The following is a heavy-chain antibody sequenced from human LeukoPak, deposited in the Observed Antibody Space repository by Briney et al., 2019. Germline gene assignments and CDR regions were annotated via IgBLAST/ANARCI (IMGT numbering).Heavy chain of an antibody. J-gene: IGHJ4*02. V-gene: IGHV3-30*04. CDR3: ARVQGGGFRTADY. Sequence: GGSLRLSCAASGFTFSSYAIHWVRQAPGKGLDWVAVILEDGSIQYYADSAKGRFTISRDNSKNTLFLQMNSLRGEDTAMYYCARVQGGGFRTADYWGQGTLVTVSS. D-gene: IGHD1-14*01. CDR2: ILEDGSIQ. CDR1: GFTFSSYA.